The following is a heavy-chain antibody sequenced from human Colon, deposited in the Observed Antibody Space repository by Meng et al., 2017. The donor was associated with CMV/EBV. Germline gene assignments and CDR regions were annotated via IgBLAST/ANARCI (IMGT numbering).Heavy chain of an antibody. J-gene: IGHJ1*01. V-gene: IGHV3-53*01. CDR3: TRGSRSGWDGDH. Sequence: LAWAAFDFTVNSYFMSWVRQAPGKGLEWVSVIYTGGTTYYADSVKGRFTISRDDAKNTLFLQMNSLRAEDTAVYYCTRGSRSGWDGDHWGQGTLVTVSS. CDR2: IYTGGTT. D-gene: IGHD6-19*01. CDR1: DFTVNSYF.